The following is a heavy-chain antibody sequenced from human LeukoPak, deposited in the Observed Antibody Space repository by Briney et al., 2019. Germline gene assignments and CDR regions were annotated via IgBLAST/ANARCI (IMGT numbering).Heavy chain of an antibody. CDR3: ARERVVVPAAADY. CDR1: GYTFTSYY. V-gene: IGHV1-46*03. Sequence: ASVKVSCKASGYTFTSYYMHWVRQAPGQGLGWMGIINPSGGSTSYAQKFQGRVTMTRDTSTSTVYMELISLRSEDTAVYYCARERVVVPAAADYWGQGTLVTVSS. J-gene: IGHJ4*02. CDR2: INPSGGST. D-gene: IGHD2-2*01.